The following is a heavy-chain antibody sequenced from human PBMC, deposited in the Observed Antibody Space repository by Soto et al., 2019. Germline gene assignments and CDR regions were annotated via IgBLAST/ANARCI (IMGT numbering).Heavy chain of an antibody. Sequence: DVQLWESGGGLVQPGGSLRLSCAASGFSFGSYALSWVRQAPGKGMEWVSTISGSDGKTFYADSVKGLFSISRDTSHSTLYLQMNSLRADETAMYYWARWSSLDYWGEGIRITVSA. J-gene: IGHJ4*02. V-gene: IGHV3-23*01. D-gene: IGHD3-10*01. CDR2: ISGSDGKT. CDR3: ARWSSLDY. CDR1: GFSFGSYA.